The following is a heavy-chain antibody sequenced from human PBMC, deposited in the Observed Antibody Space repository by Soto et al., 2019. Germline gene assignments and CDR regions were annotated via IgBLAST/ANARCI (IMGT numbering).Heavy chain of an antibody. CDR1: GFTFSSYS. CDR3: ARDGLHGDYYYYGMDV. Sequence: GGSLRLSCAASGFTFSSYSMNWVRQAPGKGLEWVSSISSSSSYIYYADSVKGRFTISRDNAKNSLYLQMNSLRAEDTAVYYCARDGLHGDYYYYGMDVWGQGTTVTVSS. CDR2: ISSSSSYI. V-gene: IGHV3-21*01. J-gene: IGHJ6*02.